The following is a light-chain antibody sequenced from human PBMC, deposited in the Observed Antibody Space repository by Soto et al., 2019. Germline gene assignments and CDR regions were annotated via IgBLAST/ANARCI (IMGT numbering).Light chain of an antibody. Sequence: EIVLTQSPHTLSLSPGERASLSCRTSQTISSSYFAWYQQKPGQSPGLLVYAASIRAPGIPDRFSGSGSGADFTLTISRLESADFAVYYCQHYDGSLTFGGGTRVDIK. J-gene: IGKJ4*01. CDR1: QTISSSY. CDR3: QHYDGSLT. CDR2: AAS. V-gene: IGKV3-20*01.